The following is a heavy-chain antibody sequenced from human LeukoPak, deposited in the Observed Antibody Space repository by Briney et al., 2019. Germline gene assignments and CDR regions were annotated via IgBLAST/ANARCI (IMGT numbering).Heavy chain of an antibody. V-gene: IGHV1-46*01. CDR2: INPNGGST. J-gene: IGHJ4*02. CDR1: EYTFTSYY. Sequence: GASVKVSCKASEYTFTSYYLHWARQAPGQGLEWMGIINPNGGSTSYAQNFQGRVTMTRDTSTSTVYMELSSLRSEDTAVYYCARAMVRGLSNPFDYWGQGTLVTVSS. CDR3: ARAMVRGLSNPFDY. D-gene: IGHD3-10*01.